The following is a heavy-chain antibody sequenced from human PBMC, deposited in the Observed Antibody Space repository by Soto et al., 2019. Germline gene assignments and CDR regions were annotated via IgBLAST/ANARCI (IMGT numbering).Heavy chain of an antibody. Sequence: SETLSLTCAVSGGSISSGGYSWSWIRQPPGKGLEWIGYMYHSGSTYYNPSLKSRVTISVDTSKNQFSLKLSSVTAADTAVYYCARVEMATRSAVYWGQGTLVTVSS. V-gene: IGHV4-30-2*01. CDR1: GGSISSGGYS. J-gene: IGHJ4*02. CDR2: MYHSGST. D-gene: IGHD5-12*01. CDR3: ARVEMATRSAVY.